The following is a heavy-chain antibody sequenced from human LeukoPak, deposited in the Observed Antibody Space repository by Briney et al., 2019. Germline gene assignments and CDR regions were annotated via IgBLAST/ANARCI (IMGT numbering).Heavy chain of an antibody. V-gene: IGHV3-74*01. CDR1: GFTFSTYW. CDR3: ASLTAG. CDR2: IKSDGSIT. J-gene: IGHJ4*02. Sequence: GGSMRLSCAASGFTFSTYWMHWLRHAPGKGLVWVSRIKSDGSITDYVDSVKGRFTVSRDNAKNTLYLQMNSLRAEDTAVYYCASLTAGWGQGTLVTVSS.